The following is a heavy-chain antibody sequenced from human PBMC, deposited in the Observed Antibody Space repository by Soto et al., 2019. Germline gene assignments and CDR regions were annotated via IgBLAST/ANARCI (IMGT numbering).Heavy chain of an antibody. Sequence: PSETLSLTCTVSGGSISSGGYYWSWIRQHPGKGLEWIGYIYYSGSTYYNPSLKSRVTISVDTSKNQFSLKLSSVTAADTAVYYCARGTTFYYYYGMDVWGQGTTVTVSS. V-gene: IGHV4-31*03. CDR1: GGSISSGGYY. CDR2: IYYSGST. CDR3: ARGTTFYYYYGMDV. J-gene: IGHJ6*02. D-gene: IGHD1-1*01.